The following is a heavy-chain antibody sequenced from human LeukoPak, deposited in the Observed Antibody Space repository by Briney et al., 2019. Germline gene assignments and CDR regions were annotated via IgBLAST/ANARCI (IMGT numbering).Heavy chain of an antibody. CDR3: ARGPDYYYYYMDV. J-gene: IGHJ6*03. CDR2: ISSSSSYI. CDR1: GFTFSSYS. V-gene: IGHV3-21*01. Sequence: PGGSLRLSCAASGFTFSSYSMNWVRQARGKGLEWVSSISSSSSYIYYADSVKGRFTISRDNAKNSLYLQMNSLRAEDTAVYYCARGPDYYYYYMDVWGKGTTVTVSS.